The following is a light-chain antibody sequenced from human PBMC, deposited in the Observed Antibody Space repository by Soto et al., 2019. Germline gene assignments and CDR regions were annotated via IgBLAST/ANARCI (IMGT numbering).Light chain of an antibody. CDR3: QQYESSPRT. V-gene: IGKV3-20*01. CDR1: QSFTRRS. Sequence: EIVLTQSPGTLSLSPGERATLSCRASQSFTRRSVAWYQQKPGLAPRLLISGTSNRAAGIPDRFSGRGAGTDFTRTSSRLEPEDFAVYYCQQYESSPRTFGQGTKVDIK. CDR2: GTS. J-gene: IGKJ1*01.